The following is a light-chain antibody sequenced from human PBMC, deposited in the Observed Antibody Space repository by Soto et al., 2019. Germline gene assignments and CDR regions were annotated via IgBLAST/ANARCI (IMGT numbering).Light chain of an antibody. CDR2: EVS. CDR3: SSYTSSSTPV. Sequence: QSALTQPASVSGSPEQSITISCTGTSIDVGGNNYVSWYQQHTGKAPKLMIYEVSNRPSGVSNRFSCSKSGNTASLTISGLQAEDEDDYYCSSYTSSSTPVFGGGTKLTVL. V-gene: IGLV2-14*01. J-gene: IGLJ3*02. CDR1: SIDVGGNNY.